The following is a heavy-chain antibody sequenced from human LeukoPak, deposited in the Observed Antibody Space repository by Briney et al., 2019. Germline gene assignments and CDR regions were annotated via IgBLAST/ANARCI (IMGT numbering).Heavy chain of an antibody. V-gene: IGHV4-31*03. Sequence: SQTLSLTCTVSGGSISSGGYYWSWIRQHPGKVLEWIGYIYYSGSTYYNPSLKSRVTMSVDTSENQFSLKLSSVTAADTAVYYCATTVGSYFDYWSQGTLVTVSS. D-gene: IGHD3-16*01. CDR1: GGSISSGGYY. J-gene: IGHJ4*02. CDR3: ATTVGSYFDY. CDR2: IYYSGST.